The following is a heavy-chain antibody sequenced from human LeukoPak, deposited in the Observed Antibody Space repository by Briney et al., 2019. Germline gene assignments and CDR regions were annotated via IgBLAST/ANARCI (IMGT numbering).Heavy chain of an antibody. D-gene: IGHD3-22*01. CDR1: GGSISSGSYY. V-gene: IGHV4-61*02. CDR3: ASGDSSGYYDY. Sequence: SETLSLTCTVSGGSISSGSYYWSWIRQPAGKGLEWIGRIYTSGSTNYNPSLKSRVTISVVTSKNQFSLKLSSVTAADTAVYYCASGDSSGYYDYWGQGTLVTVSS. CDR2: IYTSGST. J-gene: IGHJ4*02.